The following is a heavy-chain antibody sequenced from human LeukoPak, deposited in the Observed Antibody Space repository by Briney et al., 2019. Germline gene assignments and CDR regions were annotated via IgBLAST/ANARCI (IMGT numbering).Heavy chain of an antibody. Sequence: SETLSLTCTVSGGSISSSSYYWGWIRQPPGKGLEWIGSIYYSGSNYYNPSLKSRVTISVDTSKNQFSLKLSSVTAADTAVYYCASSGSYPYYFDYWGQGTLVTVSS. CDR3: ASSGSYPYYFDY. CDR2: IYYSGSN. D-gene: IGHD1-26*01. V-gene: IGHV4-39*01. CDR1: GGSISSSSYY. J-gene: IGHJ4*02.